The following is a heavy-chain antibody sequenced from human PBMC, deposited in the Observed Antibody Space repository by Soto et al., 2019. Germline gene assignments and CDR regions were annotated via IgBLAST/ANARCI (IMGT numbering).Heavy chain of an antibody. V-gene: IGHV3-23*04. CDR2: ISGSGGST. Sequence: EVQLVESGGGLIQPGGSLRLSCAASGFTVSSNYMSWVRQAPGKGLEWVSAISGSGGSTYYADSVKGRFTISRDNSKNTLYLQMNSLRAEDTAVYYCAKDRGPTVTTRWWFDPWGQGTLVTVSS. J-gene: IGHJ5*02. CDR1: GFTVSSNY. D-gene: IGHD4-17*01. CDR3: AKDRGPTVTTRWWFDP.